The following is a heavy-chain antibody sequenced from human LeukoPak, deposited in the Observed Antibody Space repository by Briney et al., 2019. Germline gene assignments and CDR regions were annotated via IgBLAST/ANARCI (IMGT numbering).Heavy chain of an antibody. CDR3: ARAVAGHFDY. V-gene: IGHV4-34*01. D-gene: IGHD6-19*01. J-gene: IGHJ4*02. CDR2: INHSGST. Sequence: SETLSLTCAVYGGSFSAYYWSWIRQPPGKGLEWIGEINHSGSTNYNPSLKSRVTISVDTSKNQFSLKLSSVTAADTAVYYCARAVAGHFDYWGQGTLVTVSS. CDR1: GGSFSAYY.